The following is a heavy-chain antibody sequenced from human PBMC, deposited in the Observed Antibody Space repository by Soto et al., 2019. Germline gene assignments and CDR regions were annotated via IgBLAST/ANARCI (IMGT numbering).Heavy chain of an antibody. CDR2: IDYSGST. CDR3: ARDVPHCSSTSCYVYGMDV. J-gene: IGHJ6*02. D-gene: IGHD2-2*01. V-gene: IGHV4-30-4*01. CDR1: GGSISSGDYY. Sequence: QVQLQESGPGLVKPSQTLSLTCTVSGGSISSGDYYWSWIRQPPGKGLEGIGYIDYSGSTYYNPSLKSRVTISVDTSKNQFSLKLSSVTAADTAVYYCARDVPHCSSTSCYVYGMDVWGQGTTVTVSS.